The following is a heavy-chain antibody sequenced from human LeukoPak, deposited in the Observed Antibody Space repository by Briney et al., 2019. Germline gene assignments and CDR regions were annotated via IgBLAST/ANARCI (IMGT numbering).Heavy chain of an antibody. D-gene: IGHD3-3*01. J-gene: IGHJ4*02. CDR3: ARVGTEIFGVVIARHSYFDY. CDR2: ISAYNGNT. CDR1: GYTFTSYG. Sequence: RGASVKVSCKASGYTFTSYGISWVRQAPGQGLEWMGWISAYNGNTNYAQKLQGRVTMTTDTSTSTAYMELRSLRSDDTAVYYCARVGTEIFGVVIARHSYFDYWGQGTLVTVSS. V-gene: IGHV1-18*01.